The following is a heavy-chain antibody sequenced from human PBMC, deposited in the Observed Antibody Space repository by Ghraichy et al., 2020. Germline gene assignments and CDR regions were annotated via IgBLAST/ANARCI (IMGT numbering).Heavy chain of an antibody. CDR1: GYTFTSYG. Sequence: ASVEEGGKASGYTFTSYGISWVRQAPGQGLEWMGWISAYNGNTNYAQKLQGRVTMTTDTSTSTAYMELRSLRSDDTAVYYCARVASFDYWGQGTLVTVSS. V-gene: IGHV1-18*01. CDR2: ISAYNGNT. J-gene: IGHJ4*02. CDR3: ARVASFDY.